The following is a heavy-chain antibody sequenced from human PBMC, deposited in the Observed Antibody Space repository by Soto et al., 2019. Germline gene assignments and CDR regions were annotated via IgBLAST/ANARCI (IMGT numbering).Heavy chain of an antibody. CDR3: ARDFTDSSGPTLGMGV. CDR1: GGSISSGGYY. J-gene: IGHJ6*02. Sequence: SETLSLTCTVSGGSISSGGYYWSWIRQHPGKGLEWIGYIYYSGSTYYNPSLKSRVTISVDTSKDQFSLKLSSVTAADTAVYYCARDFTDSSGPTLGMGVWGQGTTVTSP. CDR2: IYYSGST. D-gene: IGHD6-19*01. V-gene: IGHV4-31*03.